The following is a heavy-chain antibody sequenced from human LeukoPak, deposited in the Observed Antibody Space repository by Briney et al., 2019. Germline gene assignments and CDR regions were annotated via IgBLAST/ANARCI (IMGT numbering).Heavy chain of an antibody. V-gene: IGHV3-53*01. D-gene: IGHD3-22*01. CDR1: GFTVSSNY. CDR3: ARDAYYYDSSGSVGDAFDI. CDR2: IYSGGST. J-gene: IGHJ3*02. Sequence: PGGSLRLSCAASGFTVSSNYMSWVRQAPGKGLEWVSVIYSGGSTYYADSVKGRFTISRDNSKNTLYLQMNSLRAEDTAVYYCARDAYYYDSSGSVGDAFDIWGQGTMVTVSS.